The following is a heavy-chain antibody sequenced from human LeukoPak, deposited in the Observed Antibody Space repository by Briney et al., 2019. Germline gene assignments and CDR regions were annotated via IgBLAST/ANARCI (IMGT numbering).Heavy chain of an antibody. CDR2: INQDGSEK. V-gene: IGHV3-7*01. J-gene: IGHJ4*02. CDR3: ARDKEVGATLLDC. CDR1: GFTFSTYW. D-gene: IGHD1-26*01. Sequence: AGGSLRLSCAASGFTFSTYWMSWVRQTPGKGLELVATINQDGSEKYYVDSVKGRFTISRDNARNSLYLQINSLRAEDTAVSYCARDKEVGATLLDCWGQGTLVTVSS.